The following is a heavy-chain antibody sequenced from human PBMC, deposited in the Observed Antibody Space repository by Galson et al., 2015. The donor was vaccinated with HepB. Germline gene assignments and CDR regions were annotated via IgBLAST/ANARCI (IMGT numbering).Heavy chain of an antibody. Sequence: SVKVSCKASGYTFTSYAMHWVRQAPGQRLEWMGWINAGNGNTKYSQKFQGRVTITRDTSASTAYMELSSLRSEDTAVYYCATSESDGPYDAFDIWGQGTMVTVSS. CDR1: GYTFTSYA. V-gene: IGHV1-3*01. D-gene: IGHD5-24*01. CDR2: INAGNGNT. J-gene: IGHJ3*02. CDR3: ATSESDGPYDAFDI.